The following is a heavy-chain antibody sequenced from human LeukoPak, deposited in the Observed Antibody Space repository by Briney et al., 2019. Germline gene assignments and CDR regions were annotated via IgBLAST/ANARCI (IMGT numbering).Heavy chain of an antibody. Sequence: PSETLSLTCAVYGGSFSGYYWGWIRQPPGKGLEWIGEINHSGSTNYNPSLKSRVTISVDTSKNQFSLKLSSVTAADTAVYYCARGGRTMIVVVITDYFDYWGQGTLVTVSS. CDR2: INHSGST. CDR3: ARGGRTMIVVVITDYFDY. D-gene: IGHD3-22*01. CDR1: GGSFSGYY. V-gene: IGHV4-34*01. J-gene: IGHJ4*02.